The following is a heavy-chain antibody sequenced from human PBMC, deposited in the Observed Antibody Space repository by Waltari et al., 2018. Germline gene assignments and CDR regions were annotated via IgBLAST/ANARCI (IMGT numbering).Heavy chain of an antibody. J-gene: IGHJ4*02. CDR1: GDSVSSNSAA. CDR3: ARARSASYPDY. V-gene: IGHV6-1*01. Sequence: QVQLQQSGPGLVKPSQTLSLTCAISGDSVSSNSAAWNWLRQSPSRGLEWLGTTYYRSKGYNDYAESVKSRINIIPDTSKNQFSLQLNSVTPEDTAVYYCARARSASYPDYWGQGTLVTVSS. CDR2: TYYRSKGYN. D-gene: IGHD1-26*01.